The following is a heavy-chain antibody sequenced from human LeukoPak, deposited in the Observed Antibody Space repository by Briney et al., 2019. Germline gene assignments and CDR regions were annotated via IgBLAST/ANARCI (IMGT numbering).Heavy chain of an antibody. CDR3: ARDGPSGYCGGDCYSFDY. J-gene: IGHJ4*02. CDR1: GGTFSSYA. V-gene: IGHV1-69*01. Sequence: GSSVKVSCKASGGTFSSYAISWVRQAPGQGLERMGGIIPIFGTANYAQKFQGRVTITADESTSTAYMELSSLRSEDTAVYYCARDGPSGYCGGDCYSFDYWGQGTLVTVSS. CDR2: IIPIFGTA. D-gene: IGHD2-21*02.